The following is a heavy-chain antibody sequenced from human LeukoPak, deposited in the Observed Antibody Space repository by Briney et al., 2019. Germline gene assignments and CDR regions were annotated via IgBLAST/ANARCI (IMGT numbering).Heavy chain of an antibody. V-gene: IGHV5-51*01. CDR3: ARLGGSRAGDY. D-gene: IGHD5-12*01. CDR2: IFPGDSDT. CDR1: GYSFTSYW. Sequence: GESLKISCKGSGYSFTSYWIGWVRQMPGKGLECMGIIFPGDSDTRYSPSFQGQVTLSADKSITTAHLQWSRLKASDTAMYYCARLGGSRAGDYWGQGTLVTVSS. J-gene: IGHJ4*02.